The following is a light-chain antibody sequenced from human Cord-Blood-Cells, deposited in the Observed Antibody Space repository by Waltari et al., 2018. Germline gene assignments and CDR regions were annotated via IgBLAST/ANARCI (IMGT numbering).Light chain of an antibody. CDR3: SSYTSSSTAWV. V-gene: IGLV2-14*01. CDR2: GVS. Sequence: QSALTQPASVSGSPGPSITISCPGTSSDVGGYNYVSWYQQHPGKAPKLMIYGVSKRPAGVYDRFSGSKSGNTASLTISGRQAEDEADYYGSSYTSSSTAWVFGGGTKLTVL. J-gene: IGLJ3*02. CDR1: SSDVGGYNY.